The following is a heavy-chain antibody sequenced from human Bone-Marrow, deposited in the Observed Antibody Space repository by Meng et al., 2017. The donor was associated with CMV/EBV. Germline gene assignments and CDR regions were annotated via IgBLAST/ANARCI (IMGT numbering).Heavy chain of an antibody. CDR3: ARDMVPYYYYGMDV. CDR1: GGTFSTYA. Sequence: SVKVSCKASGGTFSTYAISWVRQAPGQGLEWMGGIIPIFSTANYAQKFQGRVTITTDESTSTAYMELSSLRSEDTAVYYCARDMVPYYYYGMDVWGQWHTVTV. J-gene: IGHJ6*02. V-gene: IGHV1-69*05. D-gene: IGHD6-13*01. CDR2: IIPIFSTA.